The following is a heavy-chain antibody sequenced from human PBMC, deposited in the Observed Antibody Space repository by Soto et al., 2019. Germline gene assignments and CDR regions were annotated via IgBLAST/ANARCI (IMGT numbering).Heavy chain of an antibody. CDR3: ASRPFPAKYSSSWSFGMDV. Sequence: ASVKVSCKASGYTFTGYYMHWVRQAPGQGLEWMGWINPNSGGTNYAQKFQGRVTMTRDTSISTAYMELSRLRSDDTAVYYCASRPFPAKYSSSWSFGMDVWGQGTTVTV. CDR2: INPNSGGT. CDR1: GYTFTGYY. V-gene: IGHV1-2*02. J-gene: IGHJ6*02. D-gene: IGHD6-13*01.